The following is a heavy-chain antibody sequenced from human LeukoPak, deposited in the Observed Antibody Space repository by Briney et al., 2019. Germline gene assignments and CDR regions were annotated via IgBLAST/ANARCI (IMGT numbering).Heavy chain of an antibody. J-gene: IGHJ4*02. CDR2: ISSSGTTI. CDR1: GFTFRTSG. Sequence: GGPLRLSCAASGFTFRTSGMNWVRQAPGKGLEWVSYISSSGTTISYAQSVKGRFTITRDNAQNSLTLHMNTLRADDTAVYYCAKGGGYYYFDYWGQGTLVTVSS. V-gene: IGHV3-48*01. CDR3: AKGGGYYYFDY. D-gene: IGHD3-22*01.